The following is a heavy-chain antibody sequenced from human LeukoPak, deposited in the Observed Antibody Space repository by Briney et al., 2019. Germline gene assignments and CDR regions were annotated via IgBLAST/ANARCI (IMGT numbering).Heavy chain of an antibody. V-gene: IGHV4-39*01. CDR3: ARIHDYGEYAFDR. CDR1: GGSISSSSYY. D-gene: IGHD4-17*01. J-gene: IGHJ4*02. CDR2: IYYSGST. Sequence: PSETLSLTCTVSGGSISSSSYYWGWIRQPPGKGLEWIGSIYYSGSTYYNPSLKSRVTISVDTSKNQFSLRLSSVTAADTAVYYCARIHDYGEYAFDRWGQGTLVTVSS.